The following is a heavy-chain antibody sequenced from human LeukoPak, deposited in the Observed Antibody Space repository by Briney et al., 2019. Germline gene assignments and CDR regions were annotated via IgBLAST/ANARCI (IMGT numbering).Heavy chain of an antibody. D-gene: IGHD3-10*01. J-gene: IGHJ6*03. CDR3: AKDSAFYYIDV. Sequence: GGSLRLSCAASGFTFNNYGMHWVRQAPGKGLEWVAFIRYNGNNQYYADSVKGRFTISRDNSKNTLYLQMNSLKGDDTAVYYCAKDSAFYYIDVWGKGTTVIISS. CDR2: IRYNGNNQ. CDR1: GFTFNNYG. V-gene: IGHV3-30*02.